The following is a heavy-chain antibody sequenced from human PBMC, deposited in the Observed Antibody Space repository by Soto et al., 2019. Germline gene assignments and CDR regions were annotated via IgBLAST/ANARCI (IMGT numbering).Heavy chain of an antibody. J-gene: IGHJ4*02. V-gene: IGHV1-3*01. CDR3: ARDDGDYGYDY. CDR1: GYSFTSYA. Sequence: QVQLVKSGAEVKKPGASVKVSCKASGYSFTSYAMHWVRQAPEQRLEWMGWINAGNGNTKYSQKFQGRVTITRDTSASTAYMELSSLRSEDTAVYYCARDDGDYGYDYWGQGTLVTVSS. CDR2: INAGNGNT. D-gene: IGHD4-17*01.